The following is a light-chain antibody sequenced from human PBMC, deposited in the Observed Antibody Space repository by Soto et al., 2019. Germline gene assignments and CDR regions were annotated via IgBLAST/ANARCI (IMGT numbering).Light chain of an antibody. J-gene: IGLJ1*01. CDR1: SSDVGGYNY. Sequence: QSVLTQPASVSGSPGQSITISCTGTSSDVGGYNYVSWYQQHPGKAPKLMIYELSNRPSGVSNRFSASKSGNTASLTISGLQTEDEADYYCSSYRTSSTRVFGTGTNVTVL. CDR2: ELS. V-gene: IGLV2-14*01. CDR3: SSYRTSSTRV.